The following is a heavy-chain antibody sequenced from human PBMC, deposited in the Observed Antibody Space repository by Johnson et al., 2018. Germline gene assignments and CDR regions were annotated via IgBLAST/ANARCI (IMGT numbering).Heavy chain of an antibody. CDR1: GGSFSGYY. J-gene: IGHJ6*02. D-gene: IGHD4-11*01. CDR3: ERDDYSNYRGGMDV. V-gene: IGHV4-34*01. Sequence: VQLRQGGAGLLKPSETRSLTCAVYGGSFSGYYWSWIRQPPGKGLEWIGEINHSGSTNYNPSLKSRVTISVDTSKNQFSLKPSSLTAADTAVYYWERDDYSNYRGGMDVWGQGTTVTVSS. CDR2: INHSGST.